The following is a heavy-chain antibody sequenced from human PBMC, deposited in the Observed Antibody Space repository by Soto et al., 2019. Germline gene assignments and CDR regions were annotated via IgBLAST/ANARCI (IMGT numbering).Heavy chain of an antibody. J-gene: IGHJ6*03. Sequence: GGSLRLSCAASGFTFSNAWMSWVRQAPGKGLEWVGRIKSKTDGGTTDYAAPVKGRFTISRDDSKNTLYLQMNSLKTEDTAVYYCTTEGYLPVAAAGPGWDYYYYMDVWGKGTTVTVSS. CDR1: GFTFSNAW. V-gene: IGHV3-15*01. CDR3: TTEGYLPVAAAGPGWDYYYYMDV. CDR2: IKSKTDGGTT. D-gene: IGHD6-13*01.